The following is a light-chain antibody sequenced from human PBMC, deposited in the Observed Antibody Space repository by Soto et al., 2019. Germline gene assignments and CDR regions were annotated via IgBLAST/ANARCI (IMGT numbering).Light chain of an antibody. CDR1: SGDIGSYTY. V-gene: IGLV2-14*01. CDR2: EIT. CDR3: SSYTTHIGPVV. Sequence: QSALTQPASASGSPGQTITISCTGTSGDIGSYTYVSWHHQHPSKATKLLISEITNPPSGVYRRSAGSKSGNTASLTSAVLPAEDGADYYCSSYTTHIGPVVFGRGTKLTVL. J-gene: IGLJ2*01.